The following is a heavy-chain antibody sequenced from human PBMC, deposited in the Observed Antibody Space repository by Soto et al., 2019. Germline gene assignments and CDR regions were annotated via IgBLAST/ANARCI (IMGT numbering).Heavy chain of an antibody. V-gene: IGHV3-74*01. CDR3: ARDLYMNATYYYYGMDV. CDR2: INSDGSST. D-gene: IGHD2-21*01. J-gene: IGHJ6*02. Sequence: GGSLRLSCAASGFTFSSYWMHWVRQAPGKGLVWVSRINSDGSSTSYADSVKGRFTISRDNAKNTLYLQMNSLRAEDTAVYYCARDLYMNATYYYYGMDVWGQGTTVTVSS. CDR1: GFTFSSYW.